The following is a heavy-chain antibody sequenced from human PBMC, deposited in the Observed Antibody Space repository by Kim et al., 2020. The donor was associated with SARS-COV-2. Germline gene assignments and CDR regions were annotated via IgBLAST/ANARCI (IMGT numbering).Heavy chain of an antibody. V-gene: IGHV4-59*01. Sequence: YNPSLKSRVTISVDTSKNQFSLKLSSVTAADTAVYYCARESGGIAAALDYWGQGTLVTVSS. CDR3: ARESGGIAAALDY. D-gene: IGHD6-13*01. J-gene: IGHJ4*02.